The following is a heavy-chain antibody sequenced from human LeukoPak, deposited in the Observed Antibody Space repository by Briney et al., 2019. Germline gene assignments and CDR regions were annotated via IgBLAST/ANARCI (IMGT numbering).Heavy chain of an antibody. CDR2: IIPIFGTA. CDR3: ARAPISDSSGYLFY. J-gene: IGHJ4*02. D-gene: IGHD3-22*01. CDR1: GGTFSSYA. Sequence: SVKLSCKASGGTFSSYAISWVRQAPGQGLEWMGRIIPIFGTANSAQKFQGRVTITTDESTSTAYMELSSLRSEDTAVYYCARAPISDSSGYLFYWGQGTLVTVSS. V-gene: IGHV1-69*05.